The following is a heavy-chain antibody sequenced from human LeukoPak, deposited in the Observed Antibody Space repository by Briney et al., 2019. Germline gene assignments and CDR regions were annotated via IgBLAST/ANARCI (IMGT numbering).Heavy chain of an antibody. CDR2: ISSSGTTI. J-gene: IGHJ6*03. V-gene: IGHV3-11*04. CDR3: ARVSFIAAGFAGILHVLRDYYYMDV. D-gene: IGHD6-6*01. Sequence: GGSLRLSCAASGFRFSDYYMSWIRQGPGKGLESHSYISSSGTTIYYADSVKGRFTISRDNAKNSVYLQMNSLRAEDTAVYYCARVSFIAAGFAGILHVLRDYYYMDVWGKGTRVTVSS. CDR1: GFRFSDYY.